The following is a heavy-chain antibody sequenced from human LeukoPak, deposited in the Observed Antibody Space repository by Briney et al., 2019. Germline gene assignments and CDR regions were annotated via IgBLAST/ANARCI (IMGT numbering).Heavy chain of an antibody. Sequence: GGSLRLPCAASGFIFSSYWMHWVRQAPGKGLVWVSRINTDGRSISYADSVKARFTISRDNAKNTLYVQMNSLRAEDTAVYFCARGSFYFDNSGHEYLQHWGQGTLVTVSS. CDR3: ARGSFYFDNSGHEYLQH. J-gene: IGHJ1*01. D-gene: IGHD3-22*01. V-gene: IGHV3-74*01. CDR2: INTDGRSI. CDR1: GFIFSSYW.